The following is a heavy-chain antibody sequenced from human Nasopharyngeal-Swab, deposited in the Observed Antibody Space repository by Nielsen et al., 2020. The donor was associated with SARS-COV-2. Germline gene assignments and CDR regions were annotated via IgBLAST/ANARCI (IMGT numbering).Heavy chain of an antibody. Sequence: ASVKVSCKASGYTFTGYYMHWVRQAPEQGLEWMGWINPNSGGTNYAQKFQGRVTMTRDTSISTAYMELSRLRSDDTAVYYCARENYYDSSGLDYWGQGTLVTVSS. CDR3: ARENYYDSSGLDY. CDR2: INPNSGGT. CDR1: GYTFTGYY. J-gene: IGHJ4*02. D-gene: IGHD3-22*01. V-gene: IGHV1-2*02.